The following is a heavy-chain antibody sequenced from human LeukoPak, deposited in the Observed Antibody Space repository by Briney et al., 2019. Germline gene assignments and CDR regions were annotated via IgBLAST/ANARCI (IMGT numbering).Heavy chain of an antibody. Sequence: GGSLRLSCAASGFTFSIYAMSWVRQAPGKGLEWVSAISGSGGSTYYADSVKGRFTISRDNSKNTLYLQMNSLRAEDTAIYYCAKEWTDGSSGWYAYDYWGQGTLVTVSS. J-gene: IGHJ4*01. CDR2: ISGSGGST. V-gene: IGHV3-23*01. CDR3: AKEWTDGSSGWYAYDY. CDR1: GFTFSIYA. D-gene: IGHD6-19*01.